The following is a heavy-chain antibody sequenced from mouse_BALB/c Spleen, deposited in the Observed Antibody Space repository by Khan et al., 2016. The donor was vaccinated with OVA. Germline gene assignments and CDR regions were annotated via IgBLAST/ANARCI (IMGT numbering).Heavy chain of an antibody. CDR3: ARIYGGDFDY. CDR2: ITYSGNT. Sequence: EVQLHESGPGLVKPSQSLSLTCTVTGYSITSDYAWNWIRQFPGNKLEWMGFITYSGNTNYNPSLKSRFSITRDTSKNQFFLQLNSVTTEDTATYYCARIYGGDFDYWGQGTTLTVSS. J-gene: IGHJ2*01. D-gene: IGHD1-1*01. V-gene: IGHV3-2*02. CDR1: GYSITSDYA.